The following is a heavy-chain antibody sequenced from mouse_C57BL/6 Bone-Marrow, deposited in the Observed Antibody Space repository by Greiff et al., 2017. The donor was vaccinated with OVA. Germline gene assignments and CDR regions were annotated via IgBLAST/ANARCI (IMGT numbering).Heavy chain of an antibody. D-gene: IGHD1-1*01. CDR2: IWSGGST. J-gene: IGHJ4*01. CDR3: ARDYYGSSWCAMDY. CDR1: GFSLTSYG. Sequence: QVQLKQSGPGLVQPSQSLSITCTVSGFSLTSYGVHWVRPSPGKGLEWLGVIWSGGSTDYNAAFISRLSISKDNSKSQVFFKMNSLQADDTAIYYCARDYYGSSWCAMDYWGQGTSVTVSS. V-gene: IGHV2-2*01.